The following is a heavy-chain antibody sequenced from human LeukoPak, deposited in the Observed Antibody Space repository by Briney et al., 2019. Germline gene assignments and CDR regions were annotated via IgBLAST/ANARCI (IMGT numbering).Heavy chain of an antibody. J-gene: IGHJ4*02. CDR2: INHSGST. CDR1: GGSFSGYY. V-gene: IGHV4-34*01. Sequence: SETLSLTCAVYGGSFSGYYWNWIRQPPGKGLEWIGEINHSGSTNYNPSLKSRVTISVDTSKNQFSLKLSSVTAADTAVYYCARGSYDFWSGYSPRQYYFDYWGQGTLVTVSS. D-gene: IGHD3-3*01. CDR3: ARGSYDFWSGYSPRQYYFDY.